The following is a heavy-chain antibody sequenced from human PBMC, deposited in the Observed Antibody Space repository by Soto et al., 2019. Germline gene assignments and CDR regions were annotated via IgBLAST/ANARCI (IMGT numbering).Heavy chain of an antibody. CDR1: GFTFSSYA. CDR2: MSGSGGTT. CDR3: AKGYSSGWRGGYYFDY. J-gene: IGHJ4*02. Sequence: EVQELESGGGLVQPGGSLRLSCAASGFTFSSYAMSWVRQARGKGLEWVSSMSGSGGTTYYTDSVKGRFTISRDNSKNTLYLQMNSLRAEDTAVYYCAKGYSSGWRGGYYFDYWGQGTLVAVSS. V-gene: IGHV3-23*01. D-gene: IGHD6-19*01.